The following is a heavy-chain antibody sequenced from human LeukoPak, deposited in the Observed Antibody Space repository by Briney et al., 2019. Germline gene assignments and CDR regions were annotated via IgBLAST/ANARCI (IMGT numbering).Heavy chain of an antibody. CDR3: AREGTNYDYVWGSYRQIYYYYGMDV. Sequence: REASVKVSCKASGYTFTSYGISWVRQAPGQGLEWMGWISAYNGNTNYAQKLQGRVTMTTDTSTSTAYMELRSLRSDDTAVYYCAREGTNYDYVWGSYRQIYYYYGMDVWGQGTTVTVSS. J-gene: IGHJ6*02. CDR2: ISAYNGNT. V-gene: IGHV1-18*01. D-gene: IGHD3-16*02. CDR1: GYTFTSYG.